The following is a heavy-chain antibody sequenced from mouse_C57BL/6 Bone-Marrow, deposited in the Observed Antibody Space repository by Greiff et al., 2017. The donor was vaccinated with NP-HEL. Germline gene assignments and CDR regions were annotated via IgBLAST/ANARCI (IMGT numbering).Heavy chain of an antibody. D-gene: IGHD1-1*01. CDR2: ILPGSGST. V-gene: IGHV1-9*01. J-gene: IGHJ1*03. Sequence: QVQLQQSGAELMKPGASVKLSCKATGYTFTGYWIEWVKQRPGHGLEWIGEILPGSGSTNYNEKFKGKATFTADTSSNTAYMQLSSLTTEDSAIYYCAREKAIYYYGSSHWYFDVWGTGTTVTVSS. CDR3: AREKAIYYYGSSHWYFDV. CDR1: GYTFTGYW.